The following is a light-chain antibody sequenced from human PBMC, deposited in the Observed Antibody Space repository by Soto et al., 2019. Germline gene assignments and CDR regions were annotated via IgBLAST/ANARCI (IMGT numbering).Light chain of an antibody. CDR2: GAS. V-gene: IGKV3-20*01. J-gene: IGKJ4*01. CDR3: QQYGSSPLT. Sequence: EIVLTQSPGTLSLSPGERATLPCRASQTVLNNYLTWYQQKPGQAPRLLMYGASRRASGIPDRFSGSGSGTDFTLTISRLEPEDFAVYYCQQYGSSPLTFGGGTKVDI. CDR1: QTVLNNY.